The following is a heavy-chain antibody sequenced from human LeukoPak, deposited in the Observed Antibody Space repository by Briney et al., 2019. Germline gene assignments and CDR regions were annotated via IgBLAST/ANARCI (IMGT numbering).Heavy chain of an antibody. CDR2: IKEDGSEK. CDR3: ARGYYYDGRGY. J-gene: IGHJ4*02. Sequence: GGSLRLSCAASGFTFSRYWMRWVRQAPGKGLEWVAHIKEDGSEKYYVDSVKGRFTISRDNAKSSLFLQMNSLRVEDTAVYYCARGYYYDGRGYWGQGTLVTVSS. V-gene: IGHV3-7*01. CDR1: GFTFSRYW. D-gene: IGHD3-22*01.